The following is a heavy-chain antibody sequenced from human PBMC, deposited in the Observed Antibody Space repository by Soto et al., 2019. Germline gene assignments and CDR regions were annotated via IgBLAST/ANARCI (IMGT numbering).Heavy chain of an antibody. CDR2: IIPIFGTA. J-gene: IGHJ6*02. Sequence: SVKVSCKASGGTFSSYAISWVRQAPGQGLEWMGGIIPIFGTANYAQKFQGRVTITADESTSTAYMELSSLRSEDTAVYYCARGQGGPSQQKYCSGGSCYSYYYYGMDVWGQGTTVTVSS. CDR1: GGTFSSYA. D-gene: IGHD2-15*01. V-gene: IGHV1-69*13. CDR3: ARGQGGPSQQKYCSGGSCYSYYYYGMDV.